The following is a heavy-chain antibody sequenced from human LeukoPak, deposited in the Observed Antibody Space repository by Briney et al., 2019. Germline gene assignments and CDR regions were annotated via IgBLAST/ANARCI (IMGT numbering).Heavy chain of an antibody. V-gene: IGHV1-69*13. Sequence: AASVKVSCKASGGTFSSYAISWVRQAPGQGLEWMGGIIPIFGTANYAQKFQGRVTITADESTSTAYMELSSLRSEDTAVYYCARDIVPAGIFWDFWGQGSLVTVSS. CDR3: ARDIVPAGIFWDF. CDR2: IIPIFGTA. D-gene: IGHD2-2*01. CDR1: GGTFSSYA. J-gene: IGHJ4*02.